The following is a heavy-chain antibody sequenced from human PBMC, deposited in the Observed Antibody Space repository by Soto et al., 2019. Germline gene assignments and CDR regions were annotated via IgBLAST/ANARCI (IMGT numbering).Heavy chain of an antibody. CDR1: GGSFSDYY. CDR3: ARGVVRRVIIQYTSFFDY. D-gene: IGHD3-10*01. V-gene: IGHV4-34*01. J-gene: IGHJ4*02. Sequence: PSETLSLTCAVYGGSFSDYYWSWIRQAPRRGLEWIGEINHSGSTYYSPSLTSRVTISVDTSNTQFSLKPRSVTAADTAVYYCARGVVRRVIIQYTSFFDYWGQGTLVTVSS. CDR2: INHSGST.